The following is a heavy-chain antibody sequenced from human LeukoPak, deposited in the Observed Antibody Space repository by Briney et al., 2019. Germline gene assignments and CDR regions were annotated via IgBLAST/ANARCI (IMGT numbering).Heavy chain of an antibody. CDR1: GFTFSSYS. V-gene: IGHV3-21*01. D-gene: IGHD3-3*02. CDR2: ISSSSSYI. Sequence: GGSLRLSCAASGFTFSSYSMNWVRQAPGKGLEWVSSISSSSSYIYYADSVKGRFTISRDNAKNSLYLQMNNLRAEDTAVYYCARDRIASDYYYYGMDVWGQGTTVTVSS. J-gene: IGHJ6*02. CDR3: ARDRIASDYYYYGMDV.